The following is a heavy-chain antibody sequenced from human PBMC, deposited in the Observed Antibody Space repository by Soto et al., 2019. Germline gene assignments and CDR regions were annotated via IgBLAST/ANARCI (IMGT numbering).Heavy chain of an antibody. D-gene: IGHD5-12*01. CDR1: GGTFSSYA. CDR2: IIPIFGTA. CDR3: ARTVATNYGSDY. J-gene: IGHJ4*02. Sequence: SVKVSCKASGGTFSSYAISWVRQAPGQGLEWMGGIIPIFGTANYAQKFQGRVTITADESTSTAYMELSSLRSEDTAVYYCARTVATNYGSDYWGQGTLVTVSS. V-gene: IGHV1-69*13.